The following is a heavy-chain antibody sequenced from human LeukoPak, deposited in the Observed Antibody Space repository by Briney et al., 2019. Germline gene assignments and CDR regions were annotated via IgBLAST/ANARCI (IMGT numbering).Heavy chain of an antibody. CDR2: IYYTGNT. CDR3: VRHSRVVAFDY. Sequence: KPSETLSLTCTVSGVSISNHYSSLIRQPPGKGLEWIGYIYYTGNTNYNPSLKSRVTISEDTSKNQVSLELSSVTAADTAVYYCVRHSRVVAFDYWGQGNLVTVSS. CDR1: GVSISNHY. D-gene: IGHD2-15*01. J-gene: IGHJ4*02. V-gene: IGHV4-59*08.